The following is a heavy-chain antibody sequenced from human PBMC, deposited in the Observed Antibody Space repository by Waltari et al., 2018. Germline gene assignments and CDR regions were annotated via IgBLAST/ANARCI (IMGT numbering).Heavy chain of an antibody. Sequence: QVQLQESGPGLVKPSETLSLTCTVYGGYISSYYWRWIRQPPGNGLEWIGYIYYSGSTNYNPSLKSRVTISVDTSKNQFSLKLSSVTAADTAVYYCARLIVATPNYYYYGMDVWGQGTTVTVSS. D-gene: IGHD5-12*01. CDR1: GGYISSYY. CDR2: IYYSGST. J-gene: IGHJ6*02. CDR3: ARLIVATPNYYYYGMDV. V-gene: IGHV4-59*08.